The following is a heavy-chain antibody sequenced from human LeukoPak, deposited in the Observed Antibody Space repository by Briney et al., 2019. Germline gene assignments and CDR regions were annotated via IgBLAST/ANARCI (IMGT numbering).Heavy chain of an antibody. V-gene: IGHV3-21*01. CDR2: ISSSSSYI. CDR1: GFTFRNYD. Sequence: GGSLRLSCKPSGFTFRNYDMHWVRQAPGKGLEWVSSISSSSSYIYYADSVKGRFTISRDNAKNSLYLQMNSLRAEDTAVYYCARSMIVVVLDYWGQGTLVTVSS. CDR3: ARSMIVVVLDY. D-gene: IGHD3-22*01. J-gene: IGHJ4*02.